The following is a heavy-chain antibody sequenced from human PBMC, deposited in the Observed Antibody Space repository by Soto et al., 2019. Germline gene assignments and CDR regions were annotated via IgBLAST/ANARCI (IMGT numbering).Heavy chain of an antibody. D-gene: IGHD2-15*01. CDR1: GGTFSSYA. Sequence: QVQLVQSGAEVKKPGSSVKVSCKASGGTFSSYAISWVRQAPGQGLEWMGGIIPIFGTANYAQKFQGRVTITANESTSTAYMELSSMRSEDTAMYYCARDQVVVVVAVYYYGMDVWGQGTTVTVSS. J-gene: IGHJ6*02. CDR2: IIPIFGTA. CDR3: ARDQVVVVVAVYYYGMDV. V-gene: IGHV1-69*12.